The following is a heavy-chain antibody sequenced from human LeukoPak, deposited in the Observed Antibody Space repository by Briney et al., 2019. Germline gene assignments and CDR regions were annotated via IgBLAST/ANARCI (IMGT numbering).Heavy chain of an antibody. CDR2: IHPISGGT. CDR3: ARATAGGPLRFFDY. Sequence: ASVKVPCKASGYTFTDYYIHWVRQAPGQGLEWMGWIHPISGGTNFEQKFQGRVTLTRDSSISTVYMEVSSLISDDTAVYYCARATAGGPLRFFDYWGQGTLVTVSS. J-gene: IGHJ4*02. D-gene: IGHD3-3*01. CDR1: GYTFTDYY. V-gene: IGHV1-2*02.